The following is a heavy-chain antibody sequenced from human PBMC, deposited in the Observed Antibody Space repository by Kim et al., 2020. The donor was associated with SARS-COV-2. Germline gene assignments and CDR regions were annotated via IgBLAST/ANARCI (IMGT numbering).Heavy chain of an antibody. V-gene: IGHV3-21*01. CDR3: ARTASNTLYYDFWSGYCVY. CDR2: ISSSSSYI. D-gene: IGHD3-3*01. Sequence: GGSLRLSCAASGFTFSSYSMNWVRQAPGKGLEWVSSISSSSSYIYYADSVKGRFTISRDNAKNSLYLQMNSLRAEDTAVYYCARTASNTLYYDFWSGYCVYWGQGTLVTVSS. J-gene: IGHJ4*02. CDR1: GFTFSSYS.